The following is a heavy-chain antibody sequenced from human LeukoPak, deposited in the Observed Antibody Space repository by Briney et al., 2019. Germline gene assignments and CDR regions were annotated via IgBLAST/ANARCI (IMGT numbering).Heavy chain of an antibody. CDR1: GFTFDDYA. V-gene: IGHV3-9*01. CDR2: ISWNSGSI. Sequence: GRSLRLSCAASGFTFDDYAMHWVRQAPGKGLEWVSGISWNSGSIGYADSVKGRFTISRDNAKNSLYLQMNSLRAEDTAVYYCAKDRVAEWSPRLDVWGQGTTVTVSS. D-gene: IGHD2-8*01. CDR3: AKDRVAEWSPRLDV. J-gene: IGHJ6*02.